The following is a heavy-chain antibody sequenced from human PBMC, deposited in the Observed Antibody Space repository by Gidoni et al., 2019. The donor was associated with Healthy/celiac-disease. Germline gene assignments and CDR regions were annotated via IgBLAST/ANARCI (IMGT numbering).Heavy chain of an antibody. V-gene: IGHV4-61*02. D-gene: IGHD1-26*01. CDR3: ARDVGARVNWFDP. CDR1: ARSISSGSYY. Sequence: QVQLQESGPGLVKPSPTLSLTCTVPARSISSGSYYWSWIRQPAGKGLEWIGRIYTSGSTNYNPSLKSRVTMSVDTSKNQFSLKLSSVTAADTAVYYCARDVGARVNWFDPWGQGTLVTVSS. J-gene: IGHJ5*02. CDR2: IYTSGST.